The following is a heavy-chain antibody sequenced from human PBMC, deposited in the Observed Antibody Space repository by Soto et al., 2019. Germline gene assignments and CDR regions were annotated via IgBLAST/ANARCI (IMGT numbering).Heavy chain of an antibody. Sequence: ASVKVSCKASGGTFSSYAISWVRQAPGQGLEWMGGIIPIFGTANYAQKFQGRVTITADESTSTAYMELSSLRSEDTAVYYCARDHGDSSGYYYAYFQHWGQGTLVTVSS. CDR1: GGTFSSYA. CDR2: IIPIFGTA. V-gene: IGHV1-69*13. J-gene: IGHJ1*01. CDR3: ARDHGDSSGYYYAYFQH. D-gene: IGHD3-22*01.